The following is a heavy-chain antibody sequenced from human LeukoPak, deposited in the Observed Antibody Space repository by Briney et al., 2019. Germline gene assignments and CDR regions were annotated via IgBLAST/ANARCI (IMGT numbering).Heavy chain of an antibody. Sequence: PGGSLRLSCAASGFTFSSYAMHWVRQAPGKGLEWVAVISYDGSNKYYADSVKGRFTISRDNSKNTLYLQMNSLRAEDAAVYYCAREGIVVVPAAKGAVGWFDPWGQGTLVTVSS. J-gene: IGHJ5*02. D-gene: IGHD2-2*01. V-gene: IGHV3-30-3*01. CDR1: GFTFSSYA. CDR3: AREGIVVVPAAKGAVGWFDP. CDR2: ISYDGSNK.